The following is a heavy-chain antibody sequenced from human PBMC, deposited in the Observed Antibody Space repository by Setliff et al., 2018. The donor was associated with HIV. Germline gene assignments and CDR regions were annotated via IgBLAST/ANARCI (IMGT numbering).Heavy chain of an antibody. CDR2: INTANTET. CDR3: ARNPTGWGYCDY. D-gene: IGHD1-26*01. J-gene: IGHJ4*02. V-gene: IGHV1-3*04. Sequence: ASVKVSCKASGYTFTTYAMHWVRQAPGQGLEWMGRINTANTETKYSQTLQDRATFTRDTSASTAYMELTGLTSEDTAVYYCARNPTGWGYCDYWGQGTLVTVSS. CDR1: GYTFTTYA.